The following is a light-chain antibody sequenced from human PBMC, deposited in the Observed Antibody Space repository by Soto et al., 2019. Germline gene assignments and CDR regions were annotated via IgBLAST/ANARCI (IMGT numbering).Light chain of an antibody. V-gene: IGKV3-11*01. CDR2: DAS. CDR3: QQRSNWPRT. Sequence: EIVMTQSPATLSVSPGERATLSCRASQSVGSYLGWYQQKPGQAPRLLIYDASNRATGIPARFSGSGSGTDFILTISSLEPEDCAVYYCQQRSNWPRTFGGGTKVDIK. J-gene: IGKJ4*01. CDR1: QSVGSY.